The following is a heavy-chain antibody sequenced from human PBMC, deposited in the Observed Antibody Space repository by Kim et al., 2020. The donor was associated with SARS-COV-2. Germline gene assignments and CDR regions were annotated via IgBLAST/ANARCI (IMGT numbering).Heavy chain of an antibody. CDR3: AGGVVRGVNYYYYGMDV. J-gene: IGHJ6*02. D-gene: IGHD3-10*01. V-gene: IGHV3-30*07. Sequence: VKGRFTISRDNSKNTLYLQMNSRRAEDTAVYYCAGGVVRGVNYYYYGMDVWGQGTTVTVSS.